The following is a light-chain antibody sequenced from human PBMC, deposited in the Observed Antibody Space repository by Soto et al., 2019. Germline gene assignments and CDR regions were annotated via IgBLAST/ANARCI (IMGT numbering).Light chain of an antibody. CDR1: QSISSY. CDR2: AAS. CDR3: QQSYSTPPYT. J-gene: IGKJ4*01. V-gene: IGKV1-39*01. Sequence: DIQMTQSPSSLSACVGDRVTITCRASQSISSYVNWYQQKPGKAPKLLIYAASSLQSGVPSRFSGRGSGTDFTLTISSLQPEDFATYYCQQSYSTPPYTVGGGTKVDSK.